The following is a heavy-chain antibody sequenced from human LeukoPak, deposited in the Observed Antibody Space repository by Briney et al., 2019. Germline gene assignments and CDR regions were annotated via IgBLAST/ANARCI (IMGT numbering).Heavy chain of an antibody. J-gene: IGHJ6*03. CDR3: ARDRCVAARRSYYYYYMDV. CDR1: GGSISSSSYY. Sequence: SETLSLTCTVSGGSISSSSYYWGWIRQPPGKGLEWIGSIYYSGSTYYNPSLTSRVTISVDTSKNQFSLKLSSVTAADTAVYYCARDRCVAARRSYYYYYMDVWGKGTTVTVSS. D-gene: IGHD6-6*01. V-gene: IGHV4-39*07. CDR2: IYYSGST.